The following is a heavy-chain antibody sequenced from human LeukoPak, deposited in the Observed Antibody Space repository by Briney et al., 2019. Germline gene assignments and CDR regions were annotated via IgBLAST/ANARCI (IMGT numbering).Heavy chain of an antibody. CDR1: GDSFSSGSHF. D-gene: IGHD3-9*01. V-gene: IGHV4-61*02. Sequence: SETLSLTCTVSGDSFSSGSHFWSCIRQPAGKGLEWIGRIYTSGSTNYNPSLKSRVTISVDTSKNQFSLKLSSVTAADTAVYYCARDIRDILTGSGNWFDPWGQGTLVTVSS. CDR3: ARDIRDILTGSGNWFDP. CDR2: IYTSGST. J-gene: IGHJ5*02.